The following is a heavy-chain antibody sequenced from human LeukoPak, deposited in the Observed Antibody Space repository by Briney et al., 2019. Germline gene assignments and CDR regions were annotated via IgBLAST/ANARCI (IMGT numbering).Heavy chain of an antibody. CDR2: ISAYNGNT. V-gene: IGHV1-18*01. CDR3: ARGSGIVSMWDYFDY. J-gene: IGHJ4*02. Sequence: GASVKVSCKASGYTFTSYGISWVRQAPGQGLEWMGWISAYNGNTNYAQKLQGRVTMTTDTSTSTAYMELRSLRSDDTAVYYCARGSGIVSMWDYFDYWGQGTLVTVSS. CDR1: GYTFTSYG. D-gene: IGHD3-10*02.